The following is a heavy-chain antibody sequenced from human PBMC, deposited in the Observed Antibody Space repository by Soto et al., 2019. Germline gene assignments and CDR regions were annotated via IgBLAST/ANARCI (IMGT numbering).Heavy chain of an antibody. CDR1: GYTFTSYY. J-gene: IGHJ4*02. V-gene: IGHV1-46*01. CDR2: INPSGGST. Sequence: GASVKVSCKASGYTFTSYYMHWVRQAPGQGLEWMGIINPSGGSTSYAQKFQGRVTMTRDTSTSTVYMELSSLRSEDTAVYYCARDGYYYDSSGYYGNFEYWGQGTLVTVSS. CDR3: ARDGYYYDSSGYYGNFEY. D-gene: IGHD3-22*01.